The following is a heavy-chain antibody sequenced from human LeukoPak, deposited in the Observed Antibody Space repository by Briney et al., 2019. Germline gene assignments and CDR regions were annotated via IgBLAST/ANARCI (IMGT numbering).Heavy chain of an antibody. CDR1: GFTFSSYE. Sequence: GGSLRLSCAASGFTFSSYEMNWVRQAPGKGLEWVSYISSSGTTIYYADSVKGRFTVSRDNAKNSLYLQMNSLRAEDTAVYYCARGAPGGSFFDYWGQGALVTVSS. V-gene: IGHV3-48*03. D-gene: IGHD1-26*01. J-gene: IGHJ4*02. CDR3: ARGAPGGSFFDY. CDR2: ISSSGTTI.